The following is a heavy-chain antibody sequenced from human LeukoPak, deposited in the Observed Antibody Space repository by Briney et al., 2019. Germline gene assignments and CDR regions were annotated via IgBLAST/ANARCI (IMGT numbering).Heavy chain of an antibody. CDR2: IKEDGSEK. V-gene: IGHV3-7*01. D-gene: IGHD3-10*01. Sequence: GGSLRLSCAAAGITFSNSLMCLVRQAPGKGLEWVANIKEDGSEKYYVNSVKGRFTISRDNAKNSLYLQMNSLRAEDTAVYYCARGGGSGSYYKRELDYWGQGTLVTVSS. CDR1: GITFSNSL. J-gene: IGHJ4*02. CDR3: ARGGGSGSYYKRELDY.